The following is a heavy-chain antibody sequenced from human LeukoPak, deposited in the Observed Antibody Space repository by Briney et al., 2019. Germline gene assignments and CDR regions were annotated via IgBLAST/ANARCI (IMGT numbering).Heavy chain of an antibody. CDR2: IKEDGTEE. V-gene: IGHV3-7*05. J-gene: IGHJ4*02. D-gene: IGHD1/OR15-1a*01. CDR1: GFTFSSSW. Sequence: GGSLRLSCAASGFTFSSSWMTWVRQASGKGLKWVAHIKEDGTEEYYVDSVKGRFTISRDNAKNSLYLQMNSLRAEDTAVYYCARWNNDWEFDYWGQGTLVSVSS. CDR3: ARWNNDWEFDY.